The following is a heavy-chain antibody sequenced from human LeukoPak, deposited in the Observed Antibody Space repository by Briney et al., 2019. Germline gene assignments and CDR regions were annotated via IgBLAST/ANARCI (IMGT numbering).Heavy chain of an antibody. CDR2: ISYDGSNK. CDR3: AKDRGPIAVAGYFDY. CDR1: GYTFSSYG. Sequence: PGGSLRLSCAASGYTFSSYGMHWVRQAPGKGLEWVAVISYDGSNKYYADSVKGRFTISGDNSKNTLYLQMNSLRAEDTAVYYCAKDRGPIAVAGYFDYWGQGTLVTVSS. J-gene: IGHJ4*02. V-gene: IGHV3-30*18. D-gene: IGHD6-19*01.